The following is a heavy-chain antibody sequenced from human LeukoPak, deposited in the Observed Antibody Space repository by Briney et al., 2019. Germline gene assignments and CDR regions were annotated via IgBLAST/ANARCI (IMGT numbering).Heavy chain of an antibody. D-gene: IGHD3-3*01. J-gene: IGHJ6*03. CDR3: ARDFTYYDFWSGYYYYYYMGV. CDR1: GFTFSSYE. V-gene: IGHV3-48*03. CDR2: ISSSGSTI. Sequence: GGSLRLSCAASGFTFSSYEMNWVRQAPGKGLEWVSYISSSGSTIYYADSVKGRFTISRDDAKNSLYLQMNSLRAEDTAVYYCARDFTYYDFWSGYYYYYYMGVWGKGTTVTVSS.